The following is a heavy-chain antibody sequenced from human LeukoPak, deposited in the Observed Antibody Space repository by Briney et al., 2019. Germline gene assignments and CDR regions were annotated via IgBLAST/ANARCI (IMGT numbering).Heavy chain of an antibody. Sequence: GASVKVSCKASRGTFSSYAISWVRQAPGQGREWMGGIIPIFGTANYAQKFQGRVTITTDESTSTAYMELSSLRSEDTAVYYWARGGHKYDSSGYANWFDPWGQGTLVTVSS. J-gene: IGHJ5*02. CDR2: IIPIFGTA. D-gene: IGHD3-22*01. CDR1: RGTFSSYA. CDR3: ARGGHKYDSSGYANWFDP. V-gene: IGHV1-69*05.